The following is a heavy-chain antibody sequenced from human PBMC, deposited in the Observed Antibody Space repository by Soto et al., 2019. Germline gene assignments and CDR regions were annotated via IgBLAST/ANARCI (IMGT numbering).Heavy chain of an antibody. J-gene: IGHJ3*02. CDR1: GGTFSSNA. D-gene: IGHD6-6*01. CDR3: ARAGYSSSPGAFDI. V-gene: IGHV1-69*01. CDR2: IIPIFGTA. Sequence: KVSCKASGGTFSSNAISWVRQAPGQGLEWMGGIIPIFGTANYAQKFQGRVTITADESTSTAYMELSSLRSEDTAVYYCARAGYSSSPGAFDIWGQGTMVTVSS.